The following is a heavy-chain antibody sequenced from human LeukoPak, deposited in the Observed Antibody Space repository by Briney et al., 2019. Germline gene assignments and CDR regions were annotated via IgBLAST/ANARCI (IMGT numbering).Heavy chain of an antibody. CDR3: AKGRYDFWSGYLTD. Sequence: AGGSLRLSCAASGFTFSSYSMNWVRQAPGKGLEWVSAISGSGGSTYYADSVKGRFTISRDNSKNTLYLQMNSLRAEDTAVYYCAKGRYDFWSGYLTDWGQGTLVTVSS. D-gene: IGHD3-3*01. CDR2: ISGSGGST. CDR1: GFTFSSYS. J-gene: IGHJ4*02. V-gene: IGHV3-23*01.